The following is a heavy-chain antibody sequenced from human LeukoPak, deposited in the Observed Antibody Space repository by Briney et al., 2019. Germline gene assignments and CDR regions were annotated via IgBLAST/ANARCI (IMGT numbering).Heavy chain of an antibody. D-gene: IGHD1-26*01. Sequence: GGSLRLSCAASGFTFDDYAMHWVRQAPGKGLEWVSGISWNSGSIGYADSVKGRFTISRDNSKNTLYLQMNSLRAEDTAVYYCARDISGRYSFDYWGQGTLVTVSS. J-gene: IGHJ4*02. V-gene: IGHV3-9*01. CDR3: ARDISGRYSFDY. CDR2: ISWNSGSI. CDR1: GFTFDDYA.